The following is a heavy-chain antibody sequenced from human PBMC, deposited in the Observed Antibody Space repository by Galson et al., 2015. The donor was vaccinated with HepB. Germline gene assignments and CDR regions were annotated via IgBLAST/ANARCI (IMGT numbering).Heavy chain of an antibody. CDR1: GFTVSSNY. V-gene: IGHV3-66*01. Sequence: SLRLSCAASGFTVSSNYMTWVRQAPGRGLEWVSTLYRGGSIYYADSVKGRFTISRDNSKNTLFLQMNSLRAEDTAVYYCAREASSGYYYFDYWGQGTLVTVSS. D-gene: IGHD6-19*01. CDR3: AREASSGYYYFDY. J-gene: IGHJ4*02. CDR2: LYRGGSI.